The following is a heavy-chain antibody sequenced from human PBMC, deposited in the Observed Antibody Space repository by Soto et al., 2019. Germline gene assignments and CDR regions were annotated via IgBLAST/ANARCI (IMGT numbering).Heavy chain of an antibody. CDR3: ARARFCTSTSCYRYFDF. J-gene: IGHJ4*02. CDR1: GGSISSSS. V-gene: IGHV4-59*01. Sequence: PSETLSLTCTVSGGSISSSSWSWIRQPPGRGLEWIGYIYNNGRTDYNPSLKSRVTISVDTSKNHFSLKLSSVTPADTAVYYCARARFCTSTSCYRYFDFWGQGTLVTVSS. CDR2: IYNNGRT. D-gene: IGHD2-2*01.